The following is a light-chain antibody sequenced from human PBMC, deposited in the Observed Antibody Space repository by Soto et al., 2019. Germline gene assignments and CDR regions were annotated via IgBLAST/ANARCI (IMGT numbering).Light chain of an antibody. CDR1: QSVSSNY. CDR2: GAS. V-gene: IGKV3-20*01. Sequence: DIVLTQSPGTLSLSPGERATLSCRASQSVSSNYLAWYQQKPGQAPRLLIYGASGRATGIPDRFSGSGSETDFTLTISRLEPEDFAMYYCQQYGSSRDTFGGGTKVDIK. CDR3: QQYGSSRDT. J-gene: IGKJ4*01.